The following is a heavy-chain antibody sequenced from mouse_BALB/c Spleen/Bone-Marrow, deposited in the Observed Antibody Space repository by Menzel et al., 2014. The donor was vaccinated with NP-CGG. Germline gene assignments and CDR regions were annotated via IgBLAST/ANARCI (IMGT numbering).Heavy chain of an antibody. V-gene: IGHV3-8*02. J-gene: IGHJ2*01. CDR1: GDSITSGY. CDR2: ISYSGST. Sequence: EVQLQQSGPSLVKPSQTLSLTCSATGDSITSGYWNWIRNFPGNKLEYMGYISYSGSTYYNPSPKSRISITRDTSKNQYHQQLNSVTTEDTATYYCARRQLGLQYCFGYWGQGTTLTVSS. CDR3: ARRQLGLQYCFGY. D-gene: IGHD3-2*01.